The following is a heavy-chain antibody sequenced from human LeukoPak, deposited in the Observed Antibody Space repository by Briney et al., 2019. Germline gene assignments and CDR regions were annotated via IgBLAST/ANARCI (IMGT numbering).Heavy chain of an antibody. CDR2: IYYIGST. CDR3: ATQNSLLSGYYFDF. V-gene: IGHV4-59*01. CDR1: GGSISSYY. D-gene: IGHD2/OR15-2a*01. Sequence: PSETLSLTCTVSGGSISSYYWSWIRQPPGKGLEWIGYIYYIGSTNYNPSLKSRVTISLDTSKNQFSLKLSSVTAADTAVYYCATQNSLLSGYYFDFWGQGTLVTVSS. J-gene: IGHJ4*02.